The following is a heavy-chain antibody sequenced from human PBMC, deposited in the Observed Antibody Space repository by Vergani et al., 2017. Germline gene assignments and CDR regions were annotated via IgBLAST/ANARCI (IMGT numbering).Heavy chain of an antibody. D-gene: IGHD4-17*01. J-gene: IGHJ4*02. CDR1: GGSISSSSYY. V-gene: IGHV4-39*01. CDR2: IYYSGST. CDR3: ARQADGDWGPFDY. Sequence: QLQLQESGPGLVKPSETLSLTCTVSGGSISSSSYYWGWIRQPPGKGLGWIGSIYYSGSTYYNPSLKCRVTIAVDTSKNQFSLKLSSVTAADTAVYCCARQADGDWGPFDYWGQGTLVTVSS.